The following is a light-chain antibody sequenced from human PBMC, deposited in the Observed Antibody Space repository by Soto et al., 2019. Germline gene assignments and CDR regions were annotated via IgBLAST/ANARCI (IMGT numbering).Light chain of an antibody. Sequence: EIVLTQSPGTLSLSPGERATLSCRASQSVSSSYLAWYQHKPGQAPRLLIYGASSRATGIPDRFSGSGSGTDFTLTISRLEPDDFAVYYCQQYGTSPRVTFGQGTRLEIK. CDR2: GAS. CDR1: QSVSSSY. CDR3: QQYGTSPRVT. J-gene: IGKJ5*01. V-gene: IGKV3-20*01.